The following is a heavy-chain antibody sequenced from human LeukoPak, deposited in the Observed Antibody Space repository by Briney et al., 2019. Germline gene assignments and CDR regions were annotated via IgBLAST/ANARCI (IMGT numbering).Heavy chain of an antibody. V-gene: IGHV4-38-2*02. Sequence: PSETLSLTCTVSGYSISDTYYWGWIRQPPGKGLEWIGSIYHSGSTYYNPSLKSRVTLSVDTSKNQFSLTLSSVTAADTAVYYCARVWGEVHIPAAVTFDYWGQGTLVAVSS. D-gene: IGHD6-25*01. J-gene: IGHJ4*02. CDR2: IYHSGST. CDR3: ARVWGEVHIPAAVTFDY. CDR1: GYSISDTYY.